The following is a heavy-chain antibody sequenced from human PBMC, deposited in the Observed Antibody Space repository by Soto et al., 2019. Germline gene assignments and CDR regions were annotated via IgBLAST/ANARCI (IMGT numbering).Heavy chain of an antibody. Sequence: GGSLRLSCTASGFNFRSYAMSWVRQAPGKGLEWVSAISGSGGSTYYADSVKGRFTISRDNSKNTLYLQMNSLRAEDTAVYYCAKDSFLAGLRFLEWLPAPFDYWGQGTLVTVSS. D-gene: IGHD3-3*01. CDR2: ISGSGGST. CDR1: GFNFRSYA. V-gene: IGHV3-23*01. J-gene: IGHJ4*02. CDR3: AKDSFLAGLRFLEWLPAPFDY.